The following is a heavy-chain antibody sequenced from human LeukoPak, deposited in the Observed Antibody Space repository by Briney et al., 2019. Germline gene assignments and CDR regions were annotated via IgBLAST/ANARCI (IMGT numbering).Heavy chain of an antibody. CDR3: AREGVTMIPPHGY. J-gene: IGHJ4*02. CDR2: IKQDGSEK. V-gene: IGHV3-7*01. CDR1: GFTFSSYW. Sequence: GGSLRLSCAASGFTFSSYWMSSVRQAPGKGLEWVANIKQDGSEKYYVDSVKGRFTISRDNAKNSLYLQMNSLRAEDTAVYYCAREGVTMIPPHGYWGQGTLVTVSS. D-gene: IGHD3-22*01.